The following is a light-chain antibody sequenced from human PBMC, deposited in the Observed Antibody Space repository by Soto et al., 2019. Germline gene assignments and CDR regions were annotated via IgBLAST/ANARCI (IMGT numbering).Light chain of an antibody. Sequence: DIQMTQSPSTLSASVGDRVTITCRASQSISPWLAWYQQKPGKAPKLLIYDVSRLEGGVPSRFSGSGSGTEFTLTINSLHPDDSATYYCQQYNTYCTVGQGTKVDSK. CDR1: QSISPW. J-gene: IGKJ1*01. V-gene: IGKV1-5*01. CDR3: QQYNTYCT. CDR2: DVS.